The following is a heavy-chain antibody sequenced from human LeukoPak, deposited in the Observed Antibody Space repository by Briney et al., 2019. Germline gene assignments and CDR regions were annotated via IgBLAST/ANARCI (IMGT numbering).Heavy chain of an antibody. Sequence: SGALSLTCAVSGGSISSSNWWSWIRQPPGKGLEWIGEIYHSGSTNYNPSLKSRVTISVNKSKTQFSLKLSSVTAADTAVYYCARVGGPITMVRGVIIKSEYYFDYWGQGTLVTVSS. CDR1: GGSISSSNW. CDR3: ARVGGPITMVRGVIIKSEYYFDY. D-gene: IGHD3-10*01. CDR2: IYHSGST. J-gene: IGHJ4*02. V-gene: IGHV4-4*02.